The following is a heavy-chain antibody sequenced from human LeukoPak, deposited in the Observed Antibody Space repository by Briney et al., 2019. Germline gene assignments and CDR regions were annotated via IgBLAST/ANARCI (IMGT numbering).Heavy chain of an antibody. Sequence: ASVTVSFKASGYPFNNYEINWVRQAPGQGLEGMGWMNPHSGKTGYQQNFQCRVTMTRDTSISTAYMELSSLRSEDTAVYYCARLSSHYGDYKVDPWGQGTLVTVSS. CDR1: GYPFNNYE. CDR2: MNPHSGKT. V-gene: IGHV1-8*01. CDR3: ARLSSHYGDYKVDP. J-gene: IGHJ5*02. D-gene: IGHD4-17*01.